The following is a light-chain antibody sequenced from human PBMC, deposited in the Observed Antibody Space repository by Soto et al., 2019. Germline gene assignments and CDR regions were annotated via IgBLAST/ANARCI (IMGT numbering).Light chain of an antibody. Sequence: EIVLTQSPATLSVSAGGTVTLSCRASQSIRTNVAWYQQIPGQAPRLLVYGASTRATGVPARFSGSGSGIEFTLTISSLQSEDSAFYYCQQYFNWPLTWTFGPGTKVAI. CDR2: GAS. CDR1: QSIRTN. V-gene: IGKV3-15*01. J-gene: IGKJ3*01. CDR3: QQYFNWPLTWT.